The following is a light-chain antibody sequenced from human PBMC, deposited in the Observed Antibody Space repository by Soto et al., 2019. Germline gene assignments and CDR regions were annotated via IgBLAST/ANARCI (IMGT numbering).Light chain of an antibody. CDR3: QQRSDWPPIT. Sequence: EIVLTQSPATLSLSPGERATLSCRASQSVSSYLAWYQQKPGQAPRLLIYGASSRAPGIPDRFSGSGSGTDFTLTISSLEPEDFAVYYCQQRSDWPPITFGQGTRLEIK. J-gene: IGKJ5*01. V-gene: IGKV3-11*01. CDR2: GAS. CDR1: QSVSSY.